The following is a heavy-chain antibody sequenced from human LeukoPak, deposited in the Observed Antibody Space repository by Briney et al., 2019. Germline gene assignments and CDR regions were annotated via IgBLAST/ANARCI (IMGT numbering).Heavy chain of an antibody. CDR1: GFTFSSYA. V-gene: IGHV3-30-3*01. CDR3: ARVVILPEGGDFWSGYYMIGGSIDY. D-gene: IGHD3-3*01. CDR2: ISYDGSNK. Sequence: GGSLRLSCAASGFTFSSYAMHWVRQAPGKGLEWVAVISYDGSNKYYADSVKGRFTISRDNSKNTLYLQMNSLRAEDTAVYYCARVVILPEGGDFWSGYYMIGGSIDYWGQGTLVTVSS. J-gene: IGHJ4*02.